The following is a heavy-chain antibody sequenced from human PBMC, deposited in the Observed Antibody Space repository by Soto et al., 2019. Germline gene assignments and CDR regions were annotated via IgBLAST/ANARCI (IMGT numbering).Heavy chain of an antibody. J-gene: IGHJ6*02. CDR2: IYYSGST. CDR1: GGSISSGGYY. V-gene: IGHV4-31*03. Sequence: SETLSLTCTVSGGSISSGGYYWSWIRQHPGKGLEWIGYIYYSGSTYYNPSLKSRVTISVDTSKNQFSLRLSSVTAADTAVYYCARDLHVRYGSGSHEGGVGVYYYYGMDVWGQGTTVTVSS. CDR3: ARDLHVRYGSGSHEGGVGVYYYYGMDV. D-gene: IGHD3-10*01.